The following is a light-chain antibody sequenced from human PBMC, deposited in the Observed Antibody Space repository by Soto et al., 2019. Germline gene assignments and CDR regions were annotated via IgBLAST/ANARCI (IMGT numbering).Light chain of an antibody. CDR3: SSYTSSSTLYV. Sequence: QSVLTHPASVSGSPGHSITISCTGTSSDVGGYNYVSWYQQHPGKAPKLMIYEVSNRPSGVSNRFSGSKSGNTASLTISGLQAEDEADYYCSSYTSSSTLYVFGTGTKVTVL. J-gene: IGLJ1*01. CDR1: SSDVGGYNY. V-gene: IGLV2-14*01. CDR2: EVS.